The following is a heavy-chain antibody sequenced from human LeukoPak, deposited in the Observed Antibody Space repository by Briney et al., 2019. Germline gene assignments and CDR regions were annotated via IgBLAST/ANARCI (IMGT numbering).Heavy chain of an antibody. D-gene: IGHD2-21*02. CDR1: GFTFSSYA. V-gene: IGHV3-23*01. Sequence: AGSLRLSCAASGFTFSSYAMSWVRQAPGKGLEWVSAISGSGGSTYYADSVKGRFTISRDNSKNTLYLQMNSLRAEDTAVYYCAKDHISWGVTAPRGTYWGQGTLVTVSS. CDR2: ISGSGGST. J-gene: IGHJ4*02. CDR3: AKDHISWGVTAPRGTY.